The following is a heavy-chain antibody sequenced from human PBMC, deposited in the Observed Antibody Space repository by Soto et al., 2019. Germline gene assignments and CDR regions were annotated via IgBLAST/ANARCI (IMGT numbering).Heavy chain of an antibody. D-gene: IGHD6-13*01. CDR1: GYTFINFG. CDR2: ISPFNGHT. Sequence: QVQLVQSGTEVKKPGASVKVSCKTSGYTFINFGIGWVRQAPGQGLEWMGWISPFNGHTHYAQKFQGRGSLTTDTSTSTAFLELRSLTYDDTAVYYCAREPPRATAGLNYFDPWGQGTLVNVSS. V-gene: IGHV1-18*01. J-gene: IGHJ5*02. CDR3: AREPPRATAGLNYFDP.